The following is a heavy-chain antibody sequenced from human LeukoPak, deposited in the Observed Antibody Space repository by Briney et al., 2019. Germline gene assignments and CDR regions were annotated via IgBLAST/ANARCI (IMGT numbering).Heavy chain of an antibody. V-gene: IGHV4-59*01. CDR3: ARAEVLPDFYDTSGGFDY. J-gene: IGHJ4*02. CDR1: GGSISSYY. CDR2: IYYSGST. Sequence: SETLSLTCTVSGGSISSYYWSWIRQPPGKGLEWIGYIYYSGSTNYNPSLKSRVTISVDTSKNQFPLKLSSVTAADTAVYYCARAEVLPDFYDTSGGFDYWGQGTLVTVSS. D-gene: IGHD3-22*01.